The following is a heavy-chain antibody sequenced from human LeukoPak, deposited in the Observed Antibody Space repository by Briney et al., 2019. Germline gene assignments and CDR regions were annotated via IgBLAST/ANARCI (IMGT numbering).Heavy chain of an antibody. D-gene: IGHD3-3*01. CDR2: IYTSGST. Sequence: SETLSLTCTVSGGSISSYYWSWIRQPAGKGLEWIGRIYTSGSTNYNPSLKSRVTMSVDTSKNQFSLKLSSVTAADTAVYYCARESTTVWSPHYVFAYWGQGTLVTVSS. V-gene: IGHV4-4*07. CDR3: ARESTTVWSPHYVFAY. CDR1: GGSISSYY. J-gene: IGHJ4*02.